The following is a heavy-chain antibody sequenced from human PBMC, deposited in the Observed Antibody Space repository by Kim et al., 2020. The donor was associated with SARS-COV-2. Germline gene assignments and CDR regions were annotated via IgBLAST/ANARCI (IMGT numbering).Heavy chain of an antibody. J-gene: IGHJ4*02. V-gene: IGHV3-23*01. D-gene: IGHD5-18*01. CDR3: AKDRRGYNQPLEY. Sequence: GGSLRLSCAASGFTFSTCAMNWVRQAPGKGLEWVSSISGSGGNTYYADSVKGRFTISRDNSEDTLYLQVNSLRVEDTAVYYCAKDRRGYNQPLEYWSQGT. CDR2: ISGSGGNT. CDR1: GFTFSTCA.